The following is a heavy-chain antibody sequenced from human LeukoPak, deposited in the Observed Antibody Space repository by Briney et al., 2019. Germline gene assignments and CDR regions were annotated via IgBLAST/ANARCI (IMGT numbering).Heavy chain of an antibody. V-gene: IGHV4-39*07. CDR2: IYHSGST. Sequence: SETLSLTCTVSGGSISSSSYYWGWIRQPPGKGLEWIGSIYHSGSTNYNPSLKSRVTISVDTSKNQFSLKLSSVAAADTAVYYCASGYSYGFDYWGQGTLVTVSS. CDR3: ASGYSYGFDY. D-gene: IGHD5-18*01. CDR1: GGSISSSSYY. J-gene: IGHJ4*02.